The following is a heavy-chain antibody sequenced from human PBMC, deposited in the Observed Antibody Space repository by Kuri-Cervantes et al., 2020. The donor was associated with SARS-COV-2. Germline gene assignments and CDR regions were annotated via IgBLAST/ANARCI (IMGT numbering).Heavy chain of an antibody. J-gene: IGHJ4*02. CDR1: GFTFSSYA. CDR2: ISSNGGST. V-gene: IGHV3-64D*08. CDR3: VKDRSGSGSYYYYFDY. D-gene: IGHD3-10*01. Sequence: GGSLRPSFSASGFTFSSYAMHWVRQAPGKGLEYVSAISSNGGSTYYADSVKGRFTISRDNSKNTLYLQMSSLRAEDTAVYYCVKDRSGSGSYYYYFDYWGQGTLVTVSS.